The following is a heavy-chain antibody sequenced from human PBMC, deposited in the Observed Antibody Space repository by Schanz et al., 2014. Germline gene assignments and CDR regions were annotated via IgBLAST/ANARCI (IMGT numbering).Heavy chain of an antibody. CDR3: ARAYSGSKLGYDMDV. D-gene: IGHD5-12*01. J-gene: IGHJ6*03. Sequence: EAQLVESGGGLVQPGGSLRLSCAASGFTFSSYTFNWVRRAPGKGLEGISYISWGGSTTYYADSVKGRFTISRDDAKSSLYLQMNSLRDGDTAVYYCARAYSGSKLGYDMDVWGQGTTVTVSS. CDR1: GFTFSSYT. V-gene: IGHV3-48*02. CDR2: ISWGGSTT.